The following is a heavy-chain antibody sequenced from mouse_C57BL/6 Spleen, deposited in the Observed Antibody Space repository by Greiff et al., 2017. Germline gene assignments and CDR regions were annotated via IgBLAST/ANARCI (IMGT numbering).Heavy chain of an antibody. CDR3: AQANWDAWFAY. J-gene: IGHJ3*01. V-gene: IGHV8-12*01. Sequence: QVTLKESGPGILQSSQTLSLTCSFSGFSLSTSGMGVSWIRQPSGKGLEWLAHIYWDDDKRYNPSLKSRLTISKDTSRNQVFLKITSVDTADTATYYCAQANWDAWFAYWGQGTLVTVSA. D-gene: IGHD4-1*01. CDR1: GFSLSTSGMG. CDR2: IYWDDDK.